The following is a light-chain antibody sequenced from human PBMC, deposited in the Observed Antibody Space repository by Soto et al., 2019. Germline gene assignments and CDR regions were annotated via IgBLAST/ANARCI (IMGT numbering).Light chain of an antibody. J-gene: IGLJ2*01. CDR1: SSDVGSYSL. Sequence: QSALTQPASVSGSPGQSITISCTGTSSDVGSYSLVSWYQQRPGKAPKLMIYEVRRRPSGVSNRFSGSKSGNTASLTISGLQAEDEADYYCCSYAGSISFVVLGGGTNVTVL. CDR3: CSYAGSISFVV. V-gene: IGLV2-23*02. CDR2: EVR.